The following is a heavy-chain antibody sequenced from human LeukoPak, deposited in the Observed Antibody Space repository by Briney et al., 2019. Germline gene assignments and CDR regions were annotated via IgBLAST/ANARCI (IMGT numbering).Heavy chain of an antibody. CDR3: ARDSPYSSGWYNYYGMDV. J-gene: IGHJ6*02. CDR2: IYSGGST. CDR1: GFTVSSNY. V-gene: IGHV3-66*01. D-gene: IGHD6-19*01. Sequence: GGSLRPSCAAYGFTVSSNYMSWVRQAPGKGLEWVTVIYSGGSTYYADSVKGRFTISRDNSKNTLYLQMNSLRAEDAAVYYCARDSPYSSGWYNYYGMDVWGQGTTVTVSS.